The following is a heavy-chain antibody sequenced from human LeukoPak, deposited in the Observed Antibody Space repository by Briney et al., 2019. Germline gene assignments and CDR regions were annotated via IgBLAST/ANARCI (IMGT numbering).Heavy chain of an antibody. D-gene: IGHD1-26*01. Sequence: GGSLRLSCAASGFTFSTYGMHWVRQAPGKGLEWVAFIRSDGSNKYYAASVKGRFTISRATSKNTLFVEINSLRAEDTAVYYCAKDLHPNVGAKTFHCWGQGTLVTVSS. CDR3: AKDLHPNVGAKTFHC. J-gene: IGHJ4*02. CDR2: IRSDGSNK. CDR1: GFTFSTYG. V-gene: IGHV3-30*02.